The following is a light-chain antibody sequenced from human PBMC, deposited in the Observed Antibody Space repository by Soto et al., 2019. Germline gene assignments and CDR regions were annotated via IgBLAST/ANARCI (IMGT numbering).Light chain of an antibody. CDR2: DAS. V-gene: IGKV1-5*01. CDR1: QNIDDY. CDR3: QQYNSYWM. J-gene: IGKJ1*01. Sequence: DILQNQDPSTRRACLGYRVTITCRASQNIDDYLAWYQQKPGKAPKLLIYDASNLQSGVPSRFSGSGSGTEFTLIISRLQTDDFATYYCQQYNSYWMFGLGTKVDI.